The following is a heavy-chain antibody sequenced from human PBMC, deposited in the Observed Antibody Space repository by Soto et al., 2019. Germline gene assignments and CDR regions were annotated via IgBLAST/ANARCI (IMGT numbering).Heavy chain of an antibody. J-gene: IGHJ4*02. D-gene: IGHD1-1*01. Sequence: QVQLQESGPGLVKPSETLSLTCSVSGGSISSYYWSWIRQPPGKGLEWIGDFYNGGSTNYNPSLKGRITMSVDTSKNQFSLKLSSVTAADTALYYCARLRTTGTTGYYDYWGQGTLVTVSS. V-gene: IGHV4-59*08. CDR1: GGSISSYY. CDR2: FYNGGST. CDR3: ARLRTTGTTGYYDY.